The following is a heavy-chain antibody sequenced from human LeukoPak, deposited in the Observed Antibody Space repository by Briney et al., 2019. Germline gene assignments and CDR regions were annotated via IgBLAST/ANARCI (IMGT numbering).Heavy chain of an antibody. V-gene: IGHV4-39*01. Sequence: SETLSLTCTVSGGSISSSSYYWDWLRQPPGTGLEWIGNVYYGGNTFYNSSLESRVTISVDMSKNQFSLKLISLPAEDTAIYYCARQRADYFYHYLDVWGRGTSVTVPS. CDR3: ARQRADYFYHYLDV. CDR1: GGSISSSSYY. CDR2: VYYGGNT. J-gene: IGHJ6*03.